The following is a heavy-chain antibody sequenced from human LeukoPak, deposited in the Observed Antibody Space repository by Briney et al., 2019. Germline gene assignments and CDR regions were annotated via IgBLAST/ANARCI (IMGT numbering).Heavy chain of an antibody. CDR2: MTWDAGTT. Sequence: GGSLRLSCAASGFTFDDYTMHWVRQPPGKGLEWVSLMTWDAGTTYYADYVKGRFTISRDNSKNSLYLQMNSLRSEDTALYYCAKGGQTAARAMDVWGKGTTVTVSS. J-gene: IGHJ6*03. V-gene: IGHV3-43*01. CDR1: GFTFDDYT. D-gene: IGHD2-2*01. CDR3: AKGGQTAARAMDV.